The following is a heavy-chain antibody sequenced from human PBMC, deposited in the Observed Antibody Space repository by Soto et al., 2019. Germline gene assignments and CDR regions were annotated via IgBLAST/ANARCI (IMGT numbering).Heavy chain of an antibody. V-gene: IGHV3-30-3*01. D-gene: IGHD6-19*01. Sequence: QVQLVESGGGVVQPGRSLRLSCTASGFTFSSYAMHWVRQAPGKGLEWVAVISYDGRNKYYADSVKGRFTISRDNSKNTMYLQMNRLRVEDTAVYYCARPYSSGWYGDLDYWGQGTLVTVSS. CDR2: ISYDGRNK. CDR3: ARPYSSGWYGDLDY. J-gene: IGHJ4*02. CDR1: GFTFSSYA.